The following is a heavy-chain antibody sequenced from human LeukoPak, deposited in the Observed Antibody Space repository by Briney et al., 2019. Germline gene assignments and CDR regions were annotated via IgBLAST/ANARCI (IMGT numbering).Heavy chain of an antibody. CDR2: ISSSSSYI. Sequence: GGSLRLSCAASGFTFSSYGMNWVRQAPGKGLEWVSSISSSSSYIYYADSVKGRFTISRDNAKNSLYLQMNSLNTDDTAVYYCTEIGVGAPRYWGQGTLVTVSS. V-gene: IGHV3-21*03. J-gene: IGHJ4*02. CDR1: GFTFSSYG. CDR3: TEIGVGAPRY. D-gene: IGHD1-26*01.